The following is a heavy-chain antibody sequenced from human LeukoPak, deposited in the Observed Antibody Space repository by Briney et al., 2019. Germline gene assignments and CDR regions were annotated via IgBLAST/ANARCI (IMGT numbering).Heavy chain of an antibody. CDR3: ARDSSGWYVRNDAFDI. J-gene: IGHJ3*02. CDR2: ISAYNGNT. Sequence: GASVKVSCTASGYTFTSYGISWVRQAPGQGLEWMGWISAYNGNTNYAQKLQGRVTMTTDTSTSTAYMELRSLRSDDTAVYYCARDSSGWYVRNDAFDIWGQGTMVTVSS. D-gene: IGHD6-19*01. CDR1: GYTFTSYG. V-gene: IGHV1-18*01.